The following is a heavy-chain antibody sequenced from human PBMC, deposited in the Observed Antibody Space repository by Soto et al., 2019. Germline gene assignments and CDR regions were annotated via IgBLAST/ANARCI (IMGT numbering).Heavy chain of an antibody. J-gene: IGHJ5*02. CDR1: GYSIRSNKW. CDR2: IYSSGST. V-gene: IGHV4-28*01. CDR3: ARSVDP. Sequence: PSETLSLTCDVSGYSIRSNKWWSWIRQHPGRGLEWIGYIYSSGSTYYNPSLESRVTMSVDTSKNQFSLKLSSVTAADTAVYYCARSVDPWGQGTLVTVSS.